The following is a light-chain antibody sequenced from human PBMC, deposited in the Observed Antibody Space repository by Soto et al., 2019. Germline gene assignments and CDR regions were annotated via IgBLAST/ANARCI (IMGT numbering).Light chain of an antibody. V-gene: IGKV1-39*01. J-gene: IGKJ3*01. CDR2: AAS. CDR1: QSISSY. CDR3: QQSYSTLVT. Sequence: DIQMTQSPSSLSASVGDRVTITCRASQSISSYLNWYQQKPGKAPKLLIYAASSLQSGVPSRFRGSGSGTDFTLTISSLQPEDFATYYCQQSYSTLVTFGPGTKVDI.